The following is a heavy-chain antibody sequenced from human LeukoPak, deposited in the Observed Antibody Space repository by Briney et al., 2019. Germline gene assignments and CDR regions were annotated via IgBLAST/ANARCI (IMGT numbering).Heavy chain of an antibody. D-gene: IGHD6-19*01. V-gene: IGHV3-21*01. CDR3: AREEASSGWYPGRFDP. Sequence: GGSLRLSCAASGFTFSSYSMNWVRQAPGKGLEWVSSISSSSSYIYYADSVKGRFTISRDNAKSSLYLQMNSLRAGDTAVYYCAREEASSGWYPGRFDPWGQGTLVTGSS. J-gene: IGHJ5*02. CDR2: ISSSSSYI. CDR1: GFTFSSYS.